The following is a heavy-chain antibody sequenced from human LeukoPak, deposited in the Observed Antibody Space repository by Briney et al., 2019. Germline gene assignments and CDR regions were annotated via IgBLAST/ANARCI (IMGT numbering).Heavy chain of an antibody. CDR1: GGSISSYY. V-gene: IGHV4-59*12. CDR3: ARGISGFSSSWYVGPYYFDY. D-gene: IGHD6-13*01. J-gene: IGHJ4*02. Sequence: PSETLSLTCTVSGGSISSYYWSWIRQPPGKGLEWIGYIYHSGSTYYNPSLKSRVTISVDRSKNQFSLKLSSVTAADTAVYYCARGISGFSSSWYVGPYYFDYWGQGTLVTVSS. CDR2: IYHSGST.